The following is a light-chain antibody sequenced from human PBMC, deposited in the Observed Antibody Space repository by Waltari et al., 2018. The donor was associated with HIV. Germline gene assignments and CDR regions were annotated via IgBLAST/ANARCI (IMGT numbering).Light chain of an antibody. CDR1: QRISTN. Sequence: VMTQSPATLSVSPGDRATLSCKISQRISTNLAWYQQKPGQVPRFLIYGASTRATGIPDRFSGSTSGTDFTLTISSLQSEDSAVYYCQQYNNWPFTFGPGTRLEIK. CDR2: GAS. J-gene: IGKJ3*01. V-gene: IGKV3-15*01. CDR3: QQYNNWPFT.